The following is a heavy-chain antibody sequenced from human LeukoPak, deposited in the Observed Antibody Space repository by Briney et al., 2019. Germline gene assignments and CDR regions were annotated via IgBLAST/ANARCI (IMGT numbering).Heavy chain of an antibody. CDR3: ARDKTRITIFGVVIDY. J-gene: IGHJ4*02. V-gene: IGHV1-18*01. Sequence: ASVKVSCRASGYTFTSYGISWVRQAPGQGLEWMGWISAYNGNTNYAQKLQGRVTMTTDTSTSTAYMELRSLRSDDTAVYYCARDKTRITIFGVVIDYWGQGTLATVSS. CDR1: GYTFTSYG. CDR2: ISAYNGNT. D-gene: IGHD3-3*01.